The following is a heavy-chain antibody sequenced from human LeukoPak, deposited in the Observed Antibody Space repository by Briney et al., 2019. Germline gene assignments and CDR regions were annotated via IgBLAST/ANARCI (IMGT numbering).Heavy chain of an antibody. J-gene: IGHJ6*02. CDR2: MNPNSGNT. CDR1: GYTFTSYD. CDR3: ARAVRSGAYYYYYGMDV. Sequence: GASVKVSCKASGYTFTSYDSNWVRQATGQGLEWMGWMNPNSGNTGYAQKFQGRVTMTRNTSISTAYMELSSLRSEDTAVYYCARAVRSGAYYYYYGMDVWGQGTTVTVSS. D-gene: IGHD2-15*01. V-gene: IGHV1-8*01.